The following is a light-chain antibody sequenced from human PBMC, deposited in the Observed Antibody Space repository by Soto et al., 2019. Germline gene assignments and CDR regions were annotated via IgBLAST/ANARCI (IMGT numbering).Light chain of an antibody. CDR3: SSYAGSSNV. V-gene: IGLV2-8*01. CDR1: SSDVGGYSY. CDR2: EVN. J-gene: IGLJ1*01. Sequence: LTQPPSASGSPGQSVAISCTGTSSDVGGYSYVSWYQQHPGKAPKLMIYEVNKRPSGVPDRFSGSKSGNTASLTVSGLQAEDEADYYCSSYAGSSNVFGTGTKVTVL.